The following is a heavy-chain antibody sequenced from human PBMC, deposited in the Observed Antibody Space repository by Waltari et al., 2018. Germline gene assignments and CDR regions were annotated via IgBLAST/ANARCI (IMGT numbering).Heavy chain of an antibody. D-gene: IGHD2-15*01. V-gene: IGHV1-69*05. CDR1: GGTFSSYA. J-gene: IGHJ6*03. Sequence: QVQLVQSGAAVKKPGSSVKVSCQASGGTFSSYAISWVPQAPGQGLEWMGGIIHIFGTANYAQKFKGRVTITTDESTSTAYMELSSLRSEDTAVYYCAAISSPFYYYYMDVWGKGTTVTVSS. CDR3: AAISSPFYYYYMDV. CDR2: IIHIFGTA.